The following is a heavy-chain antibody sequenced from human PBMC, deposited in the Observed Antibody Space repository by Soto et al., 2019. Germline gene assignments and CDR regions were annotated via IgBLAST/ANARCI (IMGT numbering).Heavy chain of an antibody. V-gene: IGHV1-46*01. J-gene: IGHJ6*02. CDR2: INPSGGST. CDR1: GYTFTSYY. Sequence: AAVKVSCKASGYTFTSYYMHWVRQAPGQGLEWMGIINPSGGSTSYAQKFQGRVTMTRDTSTSTVYMELSSLRSEDTAVYYCARSPDYYGSGSLLRYGMDVWGQGTTVTVSS. CDR3: ARSPDYYGSGSLLRYGMDV. D-gene: IGHD3-10*01.